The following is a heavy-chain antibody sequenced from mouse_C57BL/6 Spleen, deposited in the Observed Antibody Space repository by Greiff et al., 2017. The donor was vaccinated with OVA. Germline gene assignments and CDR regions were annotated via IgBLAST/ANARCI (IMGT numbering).Heavy chain of an antibody. J-gene: IGHJ3*01. CDR3: ARGGGYDYEPWFAY. CDR2: INPYNGDT. V-gene: IGHV1-20*01. CDR1: GYSFTGYF. Sequence: EVQLQQSGPELVKPGDSVKISCKASGYSFTGYFMNWVMQSHGKSLEWIGRINPYNGDTFYNQKFKGKATLTVDKSSSTAHMELRSLTSEDSAVYYCARGGGYDYEPWFAYWGQGTLVTVSA. D-gene: IGHD2-4*01.